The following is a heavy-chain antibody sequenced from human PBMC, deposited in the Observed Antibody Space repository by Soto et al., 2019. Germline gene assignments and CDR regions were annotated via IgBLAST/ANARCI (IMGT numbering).Heavy chain of an antibody. CDR2: TYYRSQCYN. CDR1: GDRVSSNSVA. D-gene: IGHD3-16*01. V-gene: IGHV6-1*01. CDR3: PRDTRVEMASWGYNWSDA. Sequence: SQTLSGTWAISGDRVSSNSVAWNWIRQCPSRGLEWVGRTYYRSQCYNECADSVQSRIIINPDTSKNQFSLQMNSVTPEDTAVYFCPRDTRVEMASWGYNWSDAWGQRTLATVPS. J-gene: IGHJ5*02.